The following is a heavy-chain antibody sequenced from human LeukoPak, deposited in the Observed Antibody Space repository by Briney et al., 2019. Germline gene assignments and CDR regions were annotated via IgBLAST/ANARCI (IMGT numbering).Heavy chain of an antibody. CDR2: ISGSGRTT. CDR3: ANKYGSGSYYIG. Sequence: GGSLRLSCAASGFSGFTFSSHAMGWLPHAAGKGLEWVSAISGSGRTTYYAESVKGRFSISREKSKNPLYLQMNSLRAEVSAIYYCANKYGSGSYYIGWGQGTLVTVSS. D-gene: IGHD3-10*01. CDR1: GFSGFTFSSHA. V-gene: IGHV3-23*01. J-gene: IGHJ4*02.